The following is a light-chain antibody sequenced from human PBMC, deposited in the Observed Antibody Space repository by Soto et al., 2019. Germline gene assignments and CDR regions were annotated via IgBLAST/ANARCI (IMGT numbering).Light chain of an antibody. CDR2: GAS. V-gene: IGKV3-15*01. Sequence: EVVTTQSPVTLSVSQGDTATLSCRASQSVRSNLAWYQQKPGQAPRLLIYGASTRATGIPARFSGSGFGTEFTLTITSLQSEDFAVYYCQQYNQWPPWTFGQGTNVDIK. CDR1: QSVRSN. J-gene: IGKJ1*01. CDR3: QQYNQWPPWT.